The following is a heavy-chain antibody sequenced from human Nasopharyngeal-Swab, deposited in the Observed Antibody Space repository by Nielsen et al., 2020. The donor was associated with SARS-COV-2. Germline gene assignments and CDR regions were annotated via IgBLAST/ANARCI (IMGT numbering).Heavy chain of an antibody. J-gene: IGHJ6*03. Sequence: WIRQPPGKGLEWIGSIYDSGRTYYIPSLKSRVTISVDTSKNQFSLNLSSVTAADTAVYYCARVVMVRGVSYYYYMDVWGKGTTVTVSS. CDR3: ARVVMVRGVSYYYYMDV. V-gene: IGHV4-39*07. D-gene: IGHD3-10*01. CDR2: IYDSGRT.